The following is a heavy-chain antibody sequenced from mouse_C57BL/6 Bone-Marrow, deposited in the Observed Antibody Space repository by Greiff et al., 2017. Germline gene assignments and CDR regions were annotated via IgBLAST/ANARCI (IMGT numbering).Heavy chain of an antibody. D-gene: IGHD2-4*01. CDR1: GFTFSDYY. Sequence: EVQVVESGGGLVQPGGSLKLSCAASGFTFSDYYMYWVRQTPEKRLEWVAYISNGGGSTYYPDTVKGRFTISRDNAKNTLYLQMSRLKSEDTAMYYCARQGDYDSFAYWGQGTLVTVSA. CDR3: ARQGDYDSFAY. V-gene: IGHV5-12*01. CDR2: ISNGGGST. J-gene: IGHJ3*01.